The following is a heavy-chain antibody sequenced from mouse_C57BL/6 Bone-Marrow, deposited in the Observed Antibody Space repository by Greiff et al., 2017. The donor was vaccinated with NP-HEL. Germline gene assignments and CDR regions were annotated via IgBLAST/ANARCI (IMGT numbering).Heavy chain of an antibody. CDR2: IDPANGNT. CDR1: GFNIKNTY. V-gene: IGHV14-3*01. J-gene: IGHJ3*01. D-gene: IGHD1-1*02. CDR3: ARSRWRDVPFAY. Sequence: VQLQQSVAELVRPGASVKLSCTASGFNIKNTYMHWVKQRPEQGLEWIGRIDPANGNTKYAPKFQGKATITVDTSSSTAYMQLSSLTSEDSAVYYCARSRWRDVPFAYWGQGTLVTVSA.